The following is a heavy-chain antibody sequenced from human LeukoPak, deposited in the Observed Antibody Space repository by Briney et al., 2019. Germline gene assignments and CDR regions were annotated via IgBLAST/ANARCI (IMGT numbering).Heavy chain of an antibody. CDR3: ARQREGRFDY. CDR2: IFYSGST. V-gene: IGHV4-59*08. CDR1: GDSMGTYY. Sequence: PSETLSLTCTVSGDSMGTYYWSLIRQPPEKGLEWIGYIFYSGSTNYNPSLKSRVTISVDTSKSQLFLRLSSVTAADTAVYYCARQREGRFDYWGQGTLVTVSS. J-gene: IGHJ4*02.